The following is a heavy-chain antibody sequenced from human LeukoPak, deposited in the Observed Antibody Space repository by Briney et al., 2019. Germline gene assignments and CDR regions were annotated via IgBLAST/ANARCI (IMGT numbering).Heavy chain of an antibody. CDR2: IYHSGST. CDR3: ARQGLYYYDSSGPDAFDI. D-gene: IGHD3-22*01. V-gene: IGHV4-38-2*01. Sequence: PSETLSLTCAVSGYSISSGYYWGWIRQPPGKGLERIGCIYHSGSTYYNPSLKSRVTISVDTSKNQFSLKLSSVTAADTAVYYCARQGLYYYDSSGPDAFDIWGQGTMVTDSS. J-gene: IGHJ3*02. CDR1: GYSISSGYY.